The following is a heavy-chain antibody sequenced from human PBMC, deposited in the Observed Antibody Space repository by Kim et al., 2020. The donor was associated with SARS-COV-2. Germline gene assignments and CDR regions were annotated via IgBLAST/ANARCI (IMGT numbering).Heavy chain of an antibody. Sequence: SETLSLTCTVSGGSISSYYWSWIRQPPGKGLEWIGYIYYSGSTNYNPSLKSRVTISVDTSKNQYSLKLSSVTAADTAVYYCARAPSGSGSYYNDYWGQGTLVTVSS. V-gene: IGHV4-59*13. J-gene: IGHJ4*02. D-gene: IGHD3-10*01. CDR3: ARAPSGSGSYYNDY. CDR2: IYYSGST. CDR1: GGSISSYY.